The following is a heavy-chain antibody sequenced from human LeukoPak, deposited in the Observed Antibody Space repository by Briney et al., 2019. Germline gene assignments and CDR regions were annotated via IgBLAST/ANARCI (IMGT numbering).Heavy chain of an antibody. V-gene: IGHV4-39*07. CDR3: ARDSGLRRYGSGSYFFDY. CDR2: IFYSGSP. D-gene: IGHD3-10*01. Sequence: PSETLSLTCSVSGASISSGRYYWGWIRQPPGKGLEWIGSIFYSGSPDYNPSLKSRVTMSVDTSKNQFSLNLRGVTAADTAVYYCARDSGLRRYGSGSYFFDYWGQGTLVTVSS. CDR1: GASISSGRYY. J-gene: IGHJ4*02.